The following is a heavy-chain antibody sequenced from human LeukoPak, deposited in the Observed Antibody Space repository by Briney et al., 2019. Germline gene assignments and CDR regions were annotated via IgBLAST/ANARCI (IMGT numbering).Heavy chain of an antibody. CDR3: ARAFHYYDSSGSKISWFDP. D-gene: IGHD3-22*01. Sequence: SETLSLTCAVYGRSFSGYYWSWIRQPPGKGLEWIGEINHSGSTNYNPSLKSRVTISVDTSKNQFSLKLSSVTAADTAVYYCARAFHYYDSSGSKISWFDPWGQGTLVTVSS. CDR2: INHSGST. V-gene: IGHV4-34*01. J-gene: IGHJ5*02. CDR1: GRSFSGYY.